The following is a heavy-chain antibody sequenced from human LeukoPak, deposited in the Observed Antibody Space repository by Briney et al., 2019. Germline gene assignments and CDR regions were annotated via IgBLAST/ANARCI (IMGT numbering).Heavy chain of an antibody. CDR1: GFTFSSYW. CDR3: AREVEPATTDY. CDR2: IKQDGSEK. V-gene: IGHV3-7*01. J-gene: IGHJ4*02. Sequence: GGSLRLSCAASGFTFSSYWMSWVRQAPGKGLEWVANIKQDGSEKYYADSVKGRFTISRDNAKNSLYLQMNSLRAEDTAVYYCAREVEPATTDYWGQGTLVTVSS. D-gene: IGHD1-26*01.